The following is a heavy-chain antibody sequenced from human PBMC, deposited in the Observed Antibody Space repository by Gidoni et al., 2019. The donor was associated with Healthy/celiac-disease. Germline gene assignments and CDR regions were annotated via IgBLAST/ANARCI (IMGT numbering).Heavy chain of an antibody. CDR2: IYYSGST. D-gene: IGHD3-22*01. J-gene: IGHJ6*02. CDR1: GGSISRYY. Sequence: QVQLQESGPGLVKPSETLSLTCTVSGGSISRYYWSWIRQPPGKGLEWIGYIYYSGSTNYNPSLKSRVTISVDTSKNQFSLKLSSVTAADTAVYYCARDPGMDSSGYYYYYYYGMDVWGQGTTVTVSS. CDR3: ARDPGMDSSGYYYYYYYGMDV. V-gene: IGHV4-59*01.